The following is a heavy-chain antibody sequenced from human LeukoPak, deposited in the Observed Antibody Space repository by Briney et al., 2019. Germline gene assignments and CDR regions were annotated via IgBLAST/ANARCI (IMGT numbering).Heavy chain of an antibody. Sequence: GGSLRLSCAASGFTFSSYWMSWVRQAPGKGLEWVANIKQDGSEKYYVDSVKGRFTISRDNAKNSLYLQMNSLRAEDTAVYYCAREGPLSGYSYGYSPYYFDYWGQGTLVTVSS. J-gene: IGHJ4*02. V-gene: IGHV3-7*01. CDR1: GFTFSSYW. D-gene: IGHD5-18*01. CDR3: AREGPLSGYSYGYSPYYFDY. CDR2: IKQDGSEK.